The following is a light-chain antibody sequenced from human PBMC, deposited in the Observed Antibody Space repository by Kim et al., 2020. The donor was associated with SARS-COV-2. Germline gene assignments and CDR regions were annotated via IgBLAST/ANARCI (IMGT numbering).Light chain of an antibody. J-gene: IGKJ1*01. CDR2: DSS. CDR3: QQYNDWPWT. V-gene: IGKV3-15*01. CDR1: QSTGTN. Sequence: EIVMTQSPATLSVSPGERATLSCRASQSTGTNLAWYQQKPGQAPRLLISDSSTRATGIPARFSASGSGTEFTLTISSLQSEDFALYYCQQYNDWPWTFGPGTKVDIK.